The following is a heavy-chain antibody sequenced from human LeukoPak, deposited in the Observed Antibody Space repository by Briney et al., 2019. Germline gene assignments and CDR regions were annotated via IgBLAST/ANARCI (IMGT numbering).Heavy chain of an antibody. D-gene: IGHD6-13*01. CDR3: ARGSGYSSSWSKYYFDY. J-gene: IGHJ4*02. V-gene: IGHV1-69*13. Sequence: GASVKVSCKASGGTFSSYAISWVRQAPGQGLEWMGGIIPIFGTANYAQKFQGRVTITADESTSTAYMELSSLRSEDTAVYYCARGSGYSSSWSKYYFDYWGQGTLVTVSS. CDR2: IIPIFGTA. CDR1: GGTFSSYA.